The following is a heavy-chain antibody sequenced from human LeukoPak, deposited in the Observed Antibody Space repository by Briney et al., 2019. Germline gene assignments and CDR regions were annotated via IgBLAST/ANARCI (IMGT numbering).Heavy chain of an antibody. J-gene: IGHJ3*02. V-gene: IGHV3-21*01. CDR1: GFTFSSYS. D-gene: IGHD4-17*01. Sequence: GGSLRLSCAASGFTFSSYSMNWVRQAPGKGLEWVSSISSSSSYIYYADSVKGRFTISRDSAKNSLYLQMNSLRAEDTAVYYCARDDDYGDYDAFDIWGQGTVVTVSS. CDR2: ISSSSSYI. CDR3: ARDDDYGDYDAFDI.